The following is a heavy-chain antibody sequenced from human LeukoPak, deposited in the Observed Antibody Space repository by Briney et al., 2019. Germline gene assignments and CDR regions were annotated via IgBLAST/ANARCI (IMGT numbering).Heavy chain of an antibody. CDR3: AGNGEQLGVINAFDI. D-gene: IGHD6-6*01. Sequence: SQTLSLTCTVSGGSISSGDYYWSWIRQPPGKGLEWIGEINHSGSTNYNPSLKSRVTISADTSKNQFSLKLSSVTAADTAVYYCAGNGEQLGVINAFDIWGQGTMVTVSS. J-gene: IGHJ3*02. CDR2: INHSGST. V-gene: IGHV4-30-4*08. CDR1: GGSISSGDYY.